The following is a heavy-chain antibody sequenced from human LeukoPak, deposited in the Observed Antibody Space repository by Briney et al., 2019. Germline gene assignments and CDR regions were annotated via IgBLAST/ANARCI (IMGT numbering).Heavy chain of an antibody. J-gene: IGHJ4*02. CDR1: GFTFSNYS. CDR3: AREVAAGYFDY. CDR2: ISSSSSTI. V-gene: IGHV3-48*01. D-gene: IGHD6-13*01. Sequence: GGSLRLSCAASGFTFSNYSMNWVRQAPGKGLEWVSYISSSSSTIYYADSVKGRFTISRDNAKNSLYLQMNSLRAEDTAVYYCAREVAAGYFDYWGQGTLVTVSS.